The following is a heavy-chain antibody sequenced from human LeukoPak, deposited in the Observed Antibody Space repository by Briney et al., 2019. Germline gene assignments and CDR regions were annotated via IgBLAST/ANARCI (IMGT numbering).Heavy chain of an antibody. D-gene: IGHD6-13*01. CDR1: GFTFSSYW. CDR2: IKQDGSEK. V-gene: IGHV3-7*04. Sequence: GGSLRLSCAASGFTFSSYWMSWVRQAPGKGQEWVANIKQDGSEKYYVDSVKGRFTISRDNAKNSLYLQMNSLRAEDTAVYYCARGHIAAAGPGGYWGQGTLVTVSS. J-gene: IGHJ4*02. CDR3: ARGHIAAAGPGGY.